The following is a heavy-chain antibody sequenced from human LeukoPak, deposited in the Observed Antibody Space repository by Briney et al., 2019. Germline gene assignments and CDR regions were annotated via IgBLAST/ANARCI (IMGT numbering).Heavy chain of an antibody. D-gene: IGHD3-10*01. J-gene: IGHJ5*02. Sequence: GESLKISCKGSGYSFTSYWIGWVRQMPGKGLEWMGIIYPGDSDTRYSPSFQGQVTISADKSISTAYLQWSSLKASDTAMYYCARSSRLLWFGETWFDPWGQGTLVTVSS. CDR1: GYSFTSYW. CDR2: IYPGDSDT. V-gene: IGHV5-51*01. CDR3: ARSSRLLWFGETWFDP.